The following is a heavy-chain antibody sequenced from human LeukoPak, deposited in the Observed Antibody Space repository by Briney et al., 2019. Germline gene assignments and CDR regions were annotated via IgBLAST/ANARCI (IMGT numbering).Heavy chain of an antibody. CDR1: GFTFDDYA. J-gene: IGHJ6*03. CDR2: ISWNSGSI. D-gene: IGHD3-10*01. CDR3: AREKETLLSISMVRGVIRRHYYMDV. V-gene: IGHV3-9*01. Sequence: GGSLRLSCAASGFTFDDYAMHWVRQAPGKGLEWVSGISWNSGSIGYADSVKGRFTISRDNAKNSLYLQMKSLRAEDTAVYYCAREKETLLSISMVRGVIRRHYYMDVWGKGTTVTISS.